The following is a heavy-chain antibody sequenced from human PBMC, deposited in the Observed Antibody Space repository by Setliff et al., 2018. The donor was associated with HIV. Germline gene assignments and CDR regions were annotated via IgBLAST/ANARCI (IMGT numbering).Heavy chain of an antibody. V-gene: IGHV3-7*03. J-gene: IGHJ5*02. Sequence: GGSLRLSCAASGFTFSSYWMSWVRQAPGKGLEWVANIKHDGSEKYYVDSVKGRFTISRDNAKNSLYLQLNNLRAEDTAVYYCARDGVYQLLFDRWGQGTLVTSPQ. D-gene: IGHD2-2*01. CDR1: GFTFSSYW. CDR3: ARDGVYQLLFDR. CDR2: IKHDGSEK.